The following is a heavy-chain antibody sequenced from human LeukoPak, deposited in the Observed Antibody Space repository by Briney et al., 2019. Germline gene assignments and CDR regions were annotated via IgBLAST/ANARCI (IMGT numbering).Heavy chain of an antibody. CDR3: AKSNGYGLVDI. D-gene: IGHD3-10*01. CDR1: GDSINNYY. V-gene: IGHV4-4*07. J-gene: IGHJ3*02. CDR2: IYITGSA. Sequence: SETLSLTCTVSGDSINNYYWSWIRQSAGKGLEWIGHIYITGSANYNPSLKSRVTISLDTSRNQFSLKLNSATAADTAVYYCAKSNGYGLVDIWGQGTMVTVSS.